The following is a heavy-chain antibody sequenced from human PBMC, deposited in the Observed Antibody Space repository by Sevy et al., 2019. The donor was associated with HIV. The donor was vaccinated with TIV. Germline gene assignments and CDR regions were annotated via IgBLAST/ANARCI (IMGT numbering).Heavy chain of an antibody. D-gene: IGHD5-12*01. V-gene: IGHV3-30-3*01. CDR2: ISYDGSNK. CDR3: ARDPGDGYNYFGY. J-gene: IGHJ4*02. CDR1: GFTFSSYA. Sequence: GGSLRLSCAASGFTFSSYAMHWVRQAPGKGLEWVALISYDGSNKYYADSVKGRFSISRDNSKNTLYLQMNSLRAEDTAVYYCARDPGDGYNYFGYWGRGTLVTVSS.